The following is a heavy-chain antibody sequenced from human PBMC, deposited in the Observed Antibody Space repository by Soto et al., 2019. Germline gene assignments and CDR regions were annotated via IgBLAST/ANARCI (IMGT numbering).Heavy chain of an antibody. CDR2: IYYSGST. CDR3: ARTLYSYGPRFDY. CDR1: GGSISSYY. V-gene: IGHV4-59*01. D-gene: IGHD5-18*01. J-gene: IGHJ4*02. Sequence: QVQLQEAGPGLVKPSETLSLTCTFSGGSISSYYWSWIRQPPGKGLEWIGYIYYSGSTNYNPSLKSRVTISVDTSKTQFSLKLSSVTAADTAVYYCARTLYSYGPRFDYWGQGTLVTVSS.